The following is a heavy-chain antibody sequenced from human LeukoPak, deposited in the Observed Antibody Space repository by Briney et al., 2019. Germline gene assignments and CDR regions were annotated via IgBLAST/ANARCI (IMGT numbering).Heavy chain of an antibody. Sequence: GGSLRLSCAASGFTFSSYEMNWVRQAPGKGLEWVSYISSSGSTIYYADSVKGRFTISRDNAKNSLYLQMNSLRAEDTAVYYCARAGYYYGSGFHYWGQGTLVTVSS. CDR3: ARAGYYYGSGFHY. J-gene: IGHJ4*02. CDR1: GFTFSSYE. D-gene: IGHD3-10*01. CDR2: ISSSGSTI. V-gene: IGHV3-48*03.